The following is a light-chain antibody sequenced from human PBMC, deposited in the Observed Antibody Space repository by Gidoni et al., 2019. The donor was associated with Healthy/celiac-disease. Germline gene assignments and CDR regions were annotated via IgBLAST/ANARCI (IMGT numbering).Light chain of an antibody. Sequence: DIQLTQSPSFLSASVGDRVTITCRASQGISSYLAWYQQKPGKAPKILIYAASTLQSGVPSRFRGSGSGTEFTLTISSLQPEDFATYYCQQLNSYPPGFXQXTKLEIK. CDR1: QGISSY. CDR2: AAS. J-gene: IGKJ2*03. CDR3: QQLNSYPPG. V-gene: IGKV1-9*01.